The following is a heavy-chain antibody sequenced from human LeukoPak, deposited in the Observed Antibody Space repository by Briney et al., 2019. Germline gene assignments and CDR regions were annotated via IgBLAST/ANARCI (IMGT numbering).Heavy chain of an antibody. CDR1: GFTFSSYW. CDR2: IKQDGSEK. J-gene: IGHJ6*02. D-gene: IGHD2-2*01. Sequence: PGGSLRLSCAASGFTFSSYWMSWVRQAPGKGLEWVANIKQDGSEKYYVDSVKGRFTISRDNAKNSLYLQMNSLRAEDTAVYYCARGKDADQLELWYYYYGMDVWGQGTTVTVSS. V-gene: IGHV3-7*01. CDR3: ARGKDADQLELWYYYYGMDV.